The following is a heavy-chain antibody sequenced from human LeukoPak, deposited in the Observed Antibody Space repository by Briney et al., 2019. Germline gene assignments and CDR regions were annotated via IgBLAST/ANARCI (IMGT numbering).Heavy chain of an antibody. CDR2: IWNDGSQK. CDR3: VKGADGDYNFEDSFYFES. D-gene: IGHD4-17*01. V-gene: IGHV3-33*06. CDR1: GFTMNNFG. Sequence: GGSLRLSCAASGFTMNNFGMHRVRQAPRTGLEWVAVIWNDGSQKHYIESVKGRFTISRENSMNTLSLQMNGLRVEDTGVYYCVKGADGDYNFEDSFYFESWGQGTLVTVSS. J-gene: IGHJ4*02.